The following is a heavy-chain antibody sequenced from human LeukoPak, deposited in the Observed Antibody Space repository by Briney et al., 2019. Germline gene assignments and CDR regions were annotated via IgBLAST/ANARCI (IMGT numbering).Heavy chain of an antibody. J-gene: IGHJ6*02. CDR1: GYRFTSYW. CDR3: TRRIAVSGIGYYGMDV. CDR2: IYPGDSDT. Sequence: GESLKISCKGSGYRFTSYWIGWVRQMPGKGLEWMGIIYPGDSDTRYSPSFQGQVTISVDKSISTAYLQWSSLTASDTAMYYCTRRIAVSGIGYYGMDVWGQGTTVTVSS. D-gene: IGHD6-19*01. V-gene: IGHV5-51*01.